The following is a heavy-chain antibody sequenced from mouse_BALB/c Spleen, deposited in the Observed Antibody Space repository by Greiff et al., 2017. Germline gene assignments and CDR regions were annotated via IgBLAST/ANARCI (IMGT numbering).Heavy chain of an antibody. CDR2: INSNGGST. CDR3: ASPNWDGAMDY. D-gene: IGHD4-1*01. CDR1: GFTFSSYY. V-gene: IGHV5-6-2*01. J-gene: IGHJ4*01. Sequence: EVMLVESGGGLVKLGGSLKLSCAASGFTFSSYYMSWVRQTPEKRLELVAAINSNGGSTYYPDTVKGRFTISRDNAKNTLYLQMSSLKSEDTALYYCASPNWDGAMDYWGQGTSVTVSS.